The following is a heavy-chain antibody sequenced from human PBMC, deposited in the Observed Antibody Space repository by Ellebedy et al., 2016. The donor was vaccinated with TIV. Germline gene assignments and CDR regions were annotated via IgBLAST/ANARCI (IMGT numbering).Heavy chain of an antibody. J-gene: IGHJ5*02. CDR1: GGSISSGGHY. CDR2: ISYSGST. Sequence: MPSETLSLTCTVSGGSISSGGHYRSWIRQHPGKGLEWIGHISYSGSTYFNPSRKSRVTISVDTSKNQFSLKLSSVTAAATAVYYCARALSMIRGGGFDPWGQGTLVTVSS. V-gene: IGHV4-31*03. CDR3: ARALSMIRGGGFDP. D-gene: IGHD3-10*01.